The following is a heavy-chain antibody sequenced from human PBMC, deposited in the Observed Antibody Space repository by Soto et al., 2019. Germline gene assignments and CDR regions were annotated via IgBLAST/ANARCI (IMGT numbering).Heavy chain of an antibody. D-gene: IGHD2-15*01. CDR1: GGSFTGDY. V-gene: IGHV4-4*07. CDR2: VFGNGAGTP. J-gene: IGHJ4*02. CDR3: ARDLPPYGGRRSPPTGAFED. Sequence: SETLSLTCSVSGGSFTGDYWSWIRQPAGKGLQWIGRVFGNGAGTPIYNSLLKSRARMSADPSKRQFSLTLTSATAADTAVYYCARDLPPYGGRRSPPTGAFEDWGQGIMVTVSS.